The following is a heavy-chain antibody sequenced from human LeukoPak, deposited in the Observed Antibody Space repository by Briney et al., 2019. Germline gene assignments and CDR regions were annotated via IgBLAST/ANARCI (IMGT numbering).Heavy chain of an antibody. CDR2: INPNSGGT. CDR1: GYTFTGYY. J-gene: IGHJ5*02. V-gene: IGHV1-2*04. CDR3: ARDSGSAVAGNWFDP. D-gene: IGHD6-19*01. Sequence: GASVKVSCKASGYTFTGYYMHWVRQAPGQGLEWMGWINPNSGGTNYAQKFQGWVTMTRDTSISTAYMELSRLRSDGTAVYYCARDSGSAVAGNWFDPWGQGTLVTVSS.